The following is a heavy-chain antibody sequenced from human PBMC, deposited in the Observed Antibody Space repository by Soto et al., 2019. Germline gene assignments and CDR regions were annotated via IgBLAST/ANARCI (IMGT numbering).Heavy chain of an antibody. D-gene: IGHD2-2*01. Sequence: QPGGSRRLSCAASGFTFSSYAITWVRQAPGKGLEWVSAISGSGGSTYYADSVKGRFTISRDNSKNTLYLQMNSLRAEDTAVYCCAKVRSTSLLGSWPTDYWGQGTLVTVSS. CDR3: AKVRSTSLLGSWPTDY. V-gene: IGHV3-23*01. CDR1: GFTFSSYA. CDR2: ISGSGGST. J-gene: IGHJ4*02.